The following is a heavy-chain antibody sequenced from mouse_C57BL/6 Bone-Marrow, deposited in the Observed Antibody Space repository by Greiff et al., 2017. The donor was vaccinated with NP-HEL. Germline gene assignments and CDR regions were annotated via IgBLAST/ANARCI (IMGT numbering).Heavy chain of an antibody. Sequence: VQLQQPGAELVMPGASVKLSCKASGYTFTSYWMHWVKQRPGQGLEWIGEIDPSDSYTNYNQKFKGKSTLTVDKSSSTAYMQLSSLTSEDSAVYYCARSYYGRGWYFDVWGTGTTVTVSS. D-gene: IGHD1-1*01. CDR2: IDPSDSYT. V-gene: IGHV1-69*01. CDR3: ARSYYGRGWYFDV. CDR1: GYTFTSYW. J-gene: IGHJ1*03.